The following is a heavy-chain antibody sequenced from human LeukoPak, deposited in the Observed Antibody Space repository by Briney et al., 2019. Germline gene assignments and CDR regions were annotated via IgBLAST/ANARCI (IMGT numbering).Heavy chain of an antibody. D-gene: IGHD3-22*01. CDR2: IYYSGST. CDR1: GGSISSGGYY. CDR3: ASGFYYYDSSGYYADAFDI. J-gene: IGHJ3*02. V-gene: IGHV4-31*03. Sequence: SQTLSLTCTASGGSISSGGYYWSWIRQHPGKGPEWIGYIYYSGSTYYNPSLKSRVTISVDTSKNQFSLKLSSVTAADTAVYYCASGFYYYDSSGYYADAFDIWGQGTMVTVSS.